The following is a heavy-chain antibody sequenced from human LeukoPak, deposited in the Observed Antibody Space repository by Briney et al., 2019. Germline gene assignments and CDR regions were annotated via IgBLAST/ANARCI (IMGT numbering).Heavy chain of an antibody. J-gene: IGHJ3*02. D-gene: IGHD2-2*02. V-gene: IGHV3-11*04. CDR2: ISSSGSTI. CDR1: GFTFSDYY. CDR3: ASEEYCSSTSCYKDFDI. Sequence: GGSLRLSCAASGFTFSDYYMSWIRQAPGKGLEWVSYISSSGSTIYYADSVKGRFTISRDNAKNSLYLQMNSLRAEDTAVYYCASEEYCSSTSCYKDFDIWGQGTMVTVSS.